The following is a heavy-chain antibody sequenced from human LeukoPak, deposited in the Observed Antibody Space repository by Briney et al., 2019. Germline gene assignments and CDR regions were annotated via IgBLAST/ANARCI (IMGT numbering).Heavy chain of an antibody. CDR1: GFTLSSYP. CDR2: LSGTGGST. J-gene: IGHJ4*02. V-gene: IGHV3-23*01. Sequence: GGSLRLSCAASGFTLSSYPMSWVRQAPGKGLEWVSTLSGTGGSTLYADSVKGRFAISRDNSKNTLYLQMNSLRAEDTAVYYCATLISGWSLYWGQGTLVTVSS. CDR3: ATLISGWSLY. D-gene: IGHD6-19*01.